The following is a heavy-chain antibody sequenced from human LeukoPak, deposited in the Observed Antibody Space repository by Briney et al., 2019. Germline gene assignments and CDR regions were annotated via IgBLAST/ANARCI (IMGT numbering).Heavy chain of an antibody. CDR2: ISGSGGST. CDR1: GFTFNSYA. CDR3: AKARGYDCFDY. D-gene: IGHD5-12*01. Sequence: GGSLRLSCAASGFTFNSYAMSWVRQAPGKGLEWVSAISGSGGSTCYADSVKGRFTISRDNSRNTLYLQMNSLRAEDTAVYYCAKARGYDCFDYWGQGTLVTVSS. J-gene: IGHJ4*02. V-gene: IGHV3-23*01.